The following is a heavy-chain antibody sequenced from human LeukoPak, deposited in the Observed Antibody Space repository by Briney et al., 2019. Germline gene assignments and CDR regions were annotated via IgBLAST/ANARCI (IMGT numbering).Heavy chain of an antibody. CDR3: AKGGGSGYPYYFDY. D-gene: IGHD3-22*01. J-gene: IGHJ4*02. CDR2: ISDSGGYT. V-gene: IGHV3-23*01. CDR1: GFTFSSYA. Sequence: GGSLRLSCAASGFTFSSYAMSWVRQAPGQGLEWVSAISDSGGYTYYADSVEGRFTISRDNSKNTLYLQMNSLRAEDTAVYYCAKGGGSGYPYYFDYWGQGTLVTVSS.